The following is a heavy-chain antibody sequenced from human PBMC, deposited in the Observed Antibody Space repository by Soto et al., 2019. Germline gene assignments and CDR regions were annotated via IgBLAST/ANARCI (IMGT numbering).Heavy chain of an antibody. CDR3: AKDQYCSGGSCYLDY. V-gene: IGHV3-23*01. CDR1: GFTFSGYA. Sequence: EVQLLESGGGLVQPGGSLRLSCAASGFTFSGYAMSWVRQPPGKGLEWVSAISGSGGSTYYADSVKGRFTISRDNSKNTLYLQMNSLRAEDTAVYYCAKDQYCSGGSCYLDYWGQGTLVTVSS. CDR2: ISGSGGST. D-gene: IGHD2-15*01. J-gene: IGHJ4*02.